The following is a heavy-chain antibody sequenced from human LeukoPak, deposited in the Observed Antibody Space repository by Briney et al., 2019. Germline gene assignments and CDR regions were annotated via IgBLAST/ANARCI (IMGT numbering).Heavy chain of an antibody. CDR2: LHYTGSA. CDR3: ARWGSGWYFDY. CDR1: GGSISSSSYY. V-gene: IGHV4-39*02. D-gene: IGHD6-19*01. J-gene: IGHJ4*02. Sequence: SETLSLTCTVSGGSISSSSYYWGWIRQPPGKGLEWIGSLHYTGSAYYNPSLKSRVTISVDTSMKHFSLKLSSVTAADTAVYHCARWGSGWYFDYWGQGTLVTVSS.